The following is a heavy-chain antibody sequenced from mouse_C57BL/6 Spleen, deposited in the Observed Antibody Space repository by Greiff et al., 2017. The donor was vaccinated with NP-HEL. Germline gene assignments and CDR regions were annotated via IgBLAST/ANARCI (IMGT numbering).Heavy chain of an antibody. V-gene: IGHV1-80*01. CDR2: IYPGDGDT. Sequence: QVHVKQSGAELVKPGASVKISCKASGYAFSSYWMNWVKQRPGQGLEWIGQIYPGDGDTNYNGKFKGKATLTADKSSSTAYMQLSSLTSEDSAVYFWARDDYDGRGFDYWGQGTTLTVSS. CDR1: GYAFSSYW. D-gene: IGHD2-4*01. CDR3: ARDDYDGRGFDY. J-gene: IGHJ2*01.